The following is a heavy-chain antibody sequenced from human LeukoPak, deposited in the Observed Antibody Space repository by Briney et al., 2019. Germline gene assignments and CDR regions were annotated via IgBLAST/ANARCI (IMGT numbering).Heavy chain of an antibody. CDR2: IWFDGSSK. CDR3: ARDWNDGCLDY. J-gene: IGHJ4*02. Sequence: PGRSLRLSCAASGFTFSVHGMHWVRQAPGKGLKWVALIWFDGSSKYYADSVKGRFTISRDNSKNTLYLQMNSLRAEDTAVYYCARDWNDGCLDYWGQGTLVTVSS. V-gene: IGHV3-33*01. D-gene: IGHD1-1*01. CDR1: GFTFSVHG.